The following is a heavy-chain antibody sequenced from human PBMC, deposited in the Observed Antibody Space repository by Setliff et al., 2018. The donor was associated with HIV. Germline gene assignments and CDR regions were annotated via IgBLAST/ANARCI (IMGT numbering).Heavy chain of an antibody. Sequence: SETLSLTCTVSGGSISTNSYYWGWIRQSPGKGLEWIGRIFASGSTNYNPSLKSRVTMSVDTSKNQFSLKLSSVTAADTAVYYCSVIDYWGQGTLVTVSS. CDR3: SVIDY. J-gene: IGHJ4*02. V-gene: IGHV4-61*05. CDR1: GGSISTNSYY. CDR2: IFASGST.